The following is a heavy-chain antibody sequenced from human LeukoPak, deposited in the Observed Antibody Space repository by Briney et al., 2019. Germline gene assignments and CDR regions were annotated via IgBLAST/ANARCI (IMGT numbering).Heavy chain of an antibody. CDR2: VSGSGGDT. Sequence: GGSLRLSCAASGFPFSSYAMSWVRQGPGKGLEWVSVVSGSGGDTYYADSVKGRFTISRDNSKNTLYLQMNSLRAEDTAVYYCAKSDYYDSSGHPSFFEYWGQGTLVTVSS. V-gene: IGHV3-23*01. CDR3: AKSDYYDSSGHPSFFEY. CDR1: GFPFSSYA. J-gene: IGHJ4*02. D-gene: IGHD3-22*01.